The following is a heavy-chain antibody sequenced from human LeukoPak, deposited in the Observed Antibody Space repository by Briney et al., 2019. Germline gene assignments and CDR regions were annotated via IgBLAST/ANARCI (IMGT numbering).Heavy chain of an antibody. D-gene: IGHD5-18*01. Sequence: KPSETLSLTCTVSGDSVSGYYWNWIRQPAGKGLEWIGHIYTSGTTNYNPSLKSRVTISVDTSKNQFSLKLSSVTAADTAVYYCARAPGYSYGSDYFDYWGQGTLVTVSS. CDR1: GDSVSGYY. CDR3: ARAPGYSYGSDYFDY. CDR2: IYTSGTT. V-gene: IGHV4-4*07. J-gene: IGHJ4*02.